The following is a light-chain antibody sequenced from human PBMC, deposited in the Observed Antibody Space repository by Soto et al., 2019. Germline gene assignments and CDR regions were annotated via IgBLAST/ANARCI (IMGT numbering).Light chain of an antibody. CDR1: SSDVGAYNY. CDR3: CSYAGNPRYN. J-gene: IGLJ1*01. V-gene: IGLV2-11*01. Sequence: QSVLTQPRSVSGSPGQSVTISCTGTSSDVGAYNYVSWYQQHPGKAPKVIIYDVSERPSGVPDRVSGSRSGNTASLTISGLQVDDEADYYCCSYAGNPRYNIGTGTKLTVL. CDR2: DVS.